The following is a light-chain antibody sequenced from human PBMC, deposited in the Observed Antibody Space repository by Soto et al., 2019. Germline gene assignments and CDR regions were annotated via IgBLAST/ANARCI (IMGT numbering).Light chain of an antibody. Sequence: IVLTHSPGTLSLSPGEIATLSCRASQSVGSDYLAWYQQKPGQAPRLLIFGASGRATGIPDRFSGSGSGTDFTLTISRLEPEDFAVYYCQQYGSLSWTFGQGTKVDIK. J-gene: IGKJ1*01. CDR1: QSVGSDY. CDR2: GAS. V-gene: IGKV3-20*01. CDR3: QQYGSLSWT.